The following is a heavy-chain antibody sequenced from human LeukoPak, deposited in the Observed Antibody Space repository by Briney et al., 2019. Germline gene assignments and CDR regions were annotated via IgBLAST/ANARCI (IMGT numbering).Heavy chain of an antibody. Sequence: ASVKVSCKPSGYTFTAYYMHCVRPAPGQGLEWMGWMNPNSGNTGYAQKFQSRVTITRNTSISTDYMELSSLRSEDTAVYYCARVIYSSSRHFDYWGQGTLVTVSS. CDR2: MNPNSGNT. V-gene: IGHV1-8*03. D-gene: IGHD6-13*01. CDR3: ARVIYSSSRHFDY. J-gene: IGHJ4*02. CDR1: GYTFTAYY.